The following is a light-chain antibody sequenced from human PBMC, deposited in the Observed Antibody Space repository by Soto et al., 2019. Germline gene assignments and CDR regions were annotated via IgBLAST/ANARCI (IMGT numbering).Light chain of an antibody. J-gene: IGKJ2*01. V-gene: IGKV4-1*01. CDR2: WAS. Sequence: DIVMTQSPDSLAVSLGERATINCKSSQSVLYSSNDKSYLAWYQQKPGQPPKLLIYWASTRESGVPDRFSGSWSGTDFTLPISSLQAEDVAVYYCQQHYSTPYTFGQGTKLEIK. CDR1: QSVLYSSNDKSY. CDR3: QQHYSTPYT.